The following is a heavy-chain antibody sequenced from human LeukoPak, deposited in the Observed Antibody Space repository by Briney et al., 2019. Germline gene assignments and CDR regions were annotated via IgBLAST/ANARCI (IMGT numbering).Heavy chain of an antibody. V-gene: IGHV4-30-2*01. CDR2: IYHSGST. Sequence: SQTLSLTCTVSGGSISSGGYYWSWIRQPPGKGLEWIGYIYHSGSTYYNPSLKSRVTISVDRSKNQFSLKLSSVTAADTAVYYCANWSTYCGGDCYSWGQGTLVTVSS. J-gene: IGHJ4*02. CDR3: ANWSTYCGGDCYS. D-gene: IGHD2-21*01. CDR1: GGSISSGGYY.